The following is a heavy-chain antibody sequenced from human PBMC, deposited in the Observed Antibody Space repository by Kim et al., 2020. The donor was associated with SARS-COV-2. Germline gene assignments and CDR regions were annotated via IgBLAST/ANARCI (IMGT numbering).Heavy chain of an antibody. V-gene: IGHV1-69*13. Sequence: SVKVSCKASGGTFSSYAISWVRQAPGQGLEWMGGIIPIFGTANYAQKFQGRVTITADESTSTAYMELSSLRSEDTAVYYCASEKGVYDFWSYYYGMDVWGQGTTVTVSS. D-gene: IGHD3-3*01. CDR1: GGTFSSYA. CDR2: IIPIFGTA. CDR3: ASEKGVYDFWSYYYGMDV. J-gene: IGHJ6*02.